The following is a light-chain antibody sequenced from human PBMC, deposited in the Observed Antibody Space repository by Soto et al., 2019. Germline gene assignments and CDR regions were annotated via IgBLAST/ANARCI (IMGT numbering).Light chain of an antibody. CDR2: KAS. V-gene: IGKV1-5*03. Sequence: EIQMTKSDVTLTGSVGDRATITCRASQTISSWLAWYQQKPGKAPKLLIYKASTLKSGVPSRFSGSGSGTEFTLTIISLQPDDFATYYCQQYNSYSGAFGQGTKVDIK. CDR3: QQYNSYSGA. J-gene: IGKJ1*01. CDR1: QTISSW.